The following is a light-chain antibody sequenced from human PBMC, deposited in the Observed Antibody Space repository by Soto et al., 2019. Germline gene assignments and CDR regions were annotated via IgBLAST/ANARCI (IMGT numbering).Light chain of an antibody. CDR1: QSISNW. CDR2: KAF. Sequence: DIQMTQSPSTLSAYVGDRVTITCRASQSISNWLAWYQQKPGKAPKLLIYKAFSLESGVPSRFSGSGSGTEFTLTISSLQPEDFATYFCQEYYSSPWTFGQGTKVQI. V-gene: IGKV1-5*03. CDR3: QEYYSSPWT. J-gene: IGKJ1*01.